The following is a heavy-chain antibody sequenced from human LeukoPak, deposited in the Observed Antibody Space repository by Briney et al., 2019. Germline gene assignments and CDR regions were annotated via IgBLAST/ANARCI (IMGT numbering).Heavy chain of an antibody. Sequence: ASVRVSCKASGGTFSSYAISWVRQAPGQGLEWMGRIIPILGIANYAQKFQGRVTITAGTSTSTAYMELSSLRSEDTAVYYCARETDYDILTGYYAVDHWGQGTLVTVSS. CDR1: GGTFSSYA. J-gene: IGHJ4*02. D-gene: IGHD3-9*01. CDR2: IIPILGIA. V-gene: IGHV1-69*04. CDR3: ARETDYDILTGYYAVDH.